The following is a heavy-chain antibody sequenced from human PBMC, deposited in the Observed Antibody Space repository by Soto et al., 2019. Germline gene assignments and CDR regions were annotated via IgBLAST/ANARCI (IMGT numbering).Heavy chain of an antibody. CDR3: ARRAVAGKGPFY. CDR1: GYTFTGYY. CDR2: INPNSGGT. V-gene: IGHV1-2*02. D-gene: IGHD6-19*01. J-gene: IGHJ4*02. Sequence: ASVKVSCKASGYTFTGYYMHWVRQAPGQGLEWMGWINPNSGGTNYAQKFQGRVTMTRDTSISTAYMELSRLRSDDTAVYYCARRAVAGKGPFYWGQGTLVTVFS.